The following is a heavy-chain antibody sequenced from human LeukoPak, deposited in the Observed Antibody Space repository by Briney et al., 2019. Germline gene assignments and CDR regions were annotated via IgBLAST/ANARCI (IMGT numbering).Heavy chain of an antibody. V-gene: IGHV3-23*01. D-gene: IGHD2-15*01. CDR1: GFTFSSSA. CDR2: ISNNGGYT. CDR3: AKRLGYCSDGSCYFPY. J-gene: IGHJ4*02. Sequence: GGSLRLSCAASGFTFSSSAMSWVRQAPGKGLEWVSAISNNGGYTYYADSVQGRFTISRDNSKSTLCLQMNSLRAEDTAVYYCAKRLGYCSDGSCYFPYWGQGTLVTVSS.